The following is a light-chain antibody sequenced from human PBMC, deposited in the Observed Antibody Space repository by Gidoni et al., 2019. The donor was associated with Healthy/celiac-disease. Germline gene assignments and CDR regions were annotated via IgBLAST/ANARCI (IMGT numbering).Light chain of an antibody. J-gene: IGKJ5*01. CDR2: GAS. V-gene: IGKV3-20*01. CDR3: QQYGSSPIT. CDR1: QRVSSSY. Sequence: EILLTHSPGTLSLSPGERATLSCRASQRVSSSYLAWYQQNPGQAPRLLIYGASSRPTGIPDRFSGSGSGTDFTLTISRLEPEDFAVYYCQQYGSSPITFGEGTRLEIK.